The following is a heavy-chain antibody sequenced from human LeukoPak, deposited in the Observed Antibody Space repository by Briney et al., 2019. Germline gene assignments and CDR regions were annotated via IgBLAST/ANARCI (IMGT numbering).Heavy chain of an antibody. CDR3: ARGYGTGAEGAFDI. V-gene: IGHV3-30*04. D-gene: IGHD1-26*01. CDR1: GFTFSSYA. CDR2: ISYDGNNK. J-gene: IGHJ3*02. Sequence: GRSLRLSCAASGFTFSSYAMHWVRQAPGKGLEWVAVISYDGNNKYYADSVKGRFTISRDNSKNTVYLQMNSLRAEDTAVYYCARGYGTGAEGAFDIWGQGTMVTVSS.